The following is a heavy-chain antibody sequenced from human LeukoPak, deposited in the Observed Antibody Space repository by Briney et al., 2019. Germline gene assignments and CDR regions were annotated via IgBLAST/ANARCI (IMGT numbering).Heavy chain of an antibody. CDR3: ARESPTSSSFAGWFDP. D-gene: IGHD6-13*01. CDR2: IYHSGST. CDR1: GGSISSSNW. V-gene: IGHV4-4*02. Sequence: PSGTLSLTCAVSGGSISSSNWWSWVRQPPGKGLEWIGEIYHSGSTNYNPSLKSRVTISVDKSKNQFSLKLSSVTAADTAVYYCARESPTSSSFAGWFDPWGQGTLVTVSS. J-gene: IGHJ5*02.